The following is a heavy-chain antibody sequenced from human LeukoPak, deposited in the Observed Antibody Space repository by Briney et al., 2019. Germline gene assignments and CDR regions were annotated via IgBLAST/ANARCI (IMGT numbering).Heavy chain of an antibody. CDR1: GFTFSSYG. J-gene: IGHJ4*02. CDR3: VRVYSETYPGSY. D-gene: IGHD1-26*01. CDR2: IKQDGSEE. V-gene: IGHV3-7*05. Sequence: GGSLRLSCAASGFTFSSYGMHWVRQAPGKGLEWVANIKQDGSEEYYVDSVKGRFTISRDNAKNALHLQMNSLRAEDTAVYYCVRVYSETYPGSYWGQGTLVTVSS.